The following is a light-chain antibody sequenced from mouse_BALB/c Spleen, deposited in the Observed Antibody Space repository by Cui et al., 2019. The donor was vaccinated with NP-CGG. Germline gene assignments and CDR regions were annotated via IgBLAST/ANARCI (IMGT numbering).Light chain of an antibody. CDR1: TGAVTTSNY. J-gene: IGLJ1*01. CDR2: GTN. Sequence: QAVVTQESALTTSPGETVTLTCRSSTGAVTTSNYANWVQEKPDHLFTGLIGGTNNRAPGVPARFSGSLIGDKAALTITGAQTEDDAIYFCALWYSNQWVFGGGTKTDCP. V-gene: IGLV1*01. CDR3: ALWYSNQWV.